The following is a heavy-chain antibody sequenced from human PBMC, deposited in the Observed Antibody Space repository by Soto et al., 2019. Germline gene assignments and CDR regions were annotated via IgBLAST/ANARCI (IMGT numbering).Heavy chain of an antibody. D-gene: IGHD2-2*02. V-gene: IGHV2-70*01. J-gene: IGHJ6*02. Sequence: SRPTLVNPTQTLTLTCTFSGFSLSTSGMCVSWIRQPPGKALEWLALIDWDDDKYCSTSLKTRLTISKDTSKNQVVLTMTNMDPVDTPTDYCARIAVVPAAIPGFAPYYYYGKDVRGQGNTVTVSS. CDR1: GFSLSTSGMC. CDR2: IDWDDDK. CDR3: ARIAVVPAAIPGFAPYYYYGKDV.